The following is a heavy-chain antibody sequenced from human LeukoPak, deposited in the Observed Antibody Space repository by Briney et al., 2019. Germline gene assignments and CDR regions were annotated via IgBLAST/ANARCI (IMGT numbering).Heavy chain of an antibody. CDR2: INPNSGGT. CDR1: GYTFTVYY. D-gene: IGHD3-22*01. J-gene: IGHJ4*02. V-gene: IGHV1-2*02. Sequence: ASVKVSCKASGYTFTVYYMHWVRQAPGQGGEWMGWINPNSGGTNYTQKFQGRVTMTRDTSISTAYMELSRLRSDDTAVYYCARDYYDSSGYFDYWGQGTLVTVSS. CDR3: ARDYYDSSGYFDY.